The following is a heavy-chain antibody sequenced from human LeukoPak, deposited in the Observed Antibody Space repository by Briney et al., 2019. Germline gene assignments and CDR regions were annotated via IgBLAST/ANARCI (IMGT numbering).Heavy chain of an antibody. CDR3: ARDYSSSWYYFDY. D-gene: IGHD6-13*01. V-gene: IGHV1-46*01. CDR1: GYTFTSYY. Sequence: ASVKVSCKASGYTFTSYYMHWVRQAPGQGLEWMGIINPSGGSTSYAQKFQGRVTMTTDTSTSTAYMELRSLRSDDTAVYYCARDYSSSWYYFDYWGQGTLVTVSS. J-gene: IGHJ4*02. CDR2: INPSGGST.